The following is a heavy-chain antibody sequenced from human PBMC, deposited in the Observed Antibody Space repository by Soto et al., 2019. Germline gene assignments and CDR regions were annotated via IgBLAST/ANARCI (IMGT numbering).Heavy chain of an antibody. V-gene: IGHV3-30-3*01. D-gene: IGHD4-4*01. CDR1: GFTFSSYA. CDR2: ISYDGSNK. J-gene: IGHJ4*02. Sequence: GGSLRLSCAASGFTFSSYAMHWVRQAPGKGLEWVAVISYDGSNKYYADSVKGRFTISRDNSKNTLYLQMNSLRAEDSTVYYCAREPDYSFDYWGQGTLVTVSS. CDR3: AREPDYSFDY.